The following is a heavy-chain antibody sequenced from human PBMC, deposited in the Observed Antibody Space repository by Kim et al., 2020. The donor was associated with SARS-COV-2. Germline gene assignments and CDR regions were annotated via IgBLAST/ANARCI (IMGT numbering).Heavy chain of an antibody. CDR1: GFPFSSYA. D-gene: IGHD6-19*01. Sequence: GGSLRLSCAGSGFPFSSYAMTWVRQAPGKGLEWVSVISGSGGGTYYADSVRGRLTISRDNSKNTLYLQMNSLRAEDTAVYYCAKNVGTVVAGKAPDVWGQGTTVTVSS. CDR2: ISGSGGGT. CDR3: AKNVGTVVAGKAPDV. V-gene: IGHV3-23*01. J-gene: IGHJ6*02.